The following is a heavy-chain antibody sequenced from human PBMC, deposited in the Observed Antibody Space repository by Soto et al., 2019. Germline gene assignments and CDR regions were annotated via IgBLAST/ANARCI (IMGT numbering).Heavy chain of an antibody. Sequence: SVKVSCKTSGYTFTGYYMHWVGQAPGQGLEWMGWINPSSGGTNYAPKFQGRVTMTRDTSISTAYRELSRLRSDDTAVYYCARATGTSDWFDPWGQGTLVTVSS. V-gene: IGHV1-2*02. D-gene: IGHD1-1*01. J-gene: IGHJ5*02. CDR3: ARATGTSDWFDP. CDR1: GYTFTGYY. CDR2: INPSSGGT.